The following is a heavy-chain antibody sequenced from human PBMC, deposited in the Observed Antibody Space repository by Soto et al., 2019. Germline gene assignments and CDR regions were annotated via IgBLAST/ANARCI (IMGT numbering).Heavy chain of an antibody. CDR1: GYTLTELS. Sequence: ASVKVSCKVSGYTLTELSMHWVRQAPGKGLEWMGGFDPEDGETIYAQKFQGRVTMTEDTSTDTAYMELSSLRSEDTAVYYCATDSGPMVRGVLIYYYYGMDVWGQGTTVTVSS. D-gene: IGHD3-10*01. J-gene: IGHJ6*02. CDR3: ATDSGPMVRGVLIYYYYGMDV. V-gene: IGHV1-24*01. CDR2: FDPEDGET.